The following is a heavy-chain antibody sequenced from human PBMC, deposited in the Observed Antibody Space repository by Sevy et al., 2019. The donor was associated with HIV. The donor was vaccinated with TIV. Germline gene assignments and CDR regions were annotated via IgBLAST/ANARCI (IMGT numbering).Heavy chain of an antibody. J-gene: IGHJ4*02. Sequence: ASVKVSCKTSGYTFSNFDINWVRQAPGQGLEWLGWMTPSNGYTGYAQKFQGRVTMTRDTSLSTAYMELRGLTSEDMAIYYCARGKVGVTIAFWGQGSLVTVSS. CDR2: MTPSNGYT. CDR1: GYTFSNFD. D-gene: IGHD1-26*01. V-gene: IGHV1-8*01. CDR3: ARGKVGVTIAF.